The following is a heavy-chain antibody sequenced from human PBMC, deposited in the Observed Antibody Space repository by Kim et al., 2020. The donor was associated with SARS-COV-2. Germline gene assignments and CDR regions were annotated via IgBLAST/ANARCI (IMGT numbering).Heavy chain of an antibody. Sequence: ASVKVSCKASGYTFTSYDINWVRQATGQGLEWMGWMNPNSGNTGCAQKFQGRVTMTRNTSISTAYMELSSLRSEDTAVYYCARGGRYCSGGSCYSHRPFDYWGQGTLVTVSS. CDR1: GYTFTSYD. V-gene: IGHV1-8*01. CDR3: ARGGRYCSGGSCYSHRPFDY. D-gene: IGHD2-15*01. J-gene: IGHJ4*02. CDR2: MNPNSGNT.